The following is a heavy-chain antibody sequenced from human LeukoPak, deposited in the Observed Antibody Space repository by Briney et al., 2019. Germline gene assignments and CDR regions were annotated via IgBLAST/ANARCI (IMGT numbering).Heavy chain of an antibody. V-gene: IGHV3-30*18. CDR2: ISYDGSNK. CDR3: AKDRSPRFCGGGSCDSAPFGMDA. J-gene: IGHJ6*02. CDR1: GFTFRSYG. Sequence: PGGSLRLSCAASGFTFRSYGMNRVRQAPGKGLEWVAVISYDGSNKYYADSVKGRFTISRDNSKNTHLQMNSLRAEDTAVYYCAKDRSPRFCGGGSCDSAPFGMDAWGQGTTVKVSS. D-gene: IGHD2-15*01.